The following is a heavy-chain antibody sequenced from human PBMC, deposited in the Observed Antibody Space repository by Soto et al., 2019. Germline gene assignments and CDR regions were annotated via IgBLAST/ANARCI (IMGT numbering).Heavy chain of an antibody. V-gene: IGHV1-69*06. D-gene: IGHD2-2*01. J-gene: IGHJ5*02. CDR2: IIPIFGTA. Sequence: QVQLVQSGAEVKKPGSSVQVSCKASGGTFSSYAISWVRQAPGQGLEWMGGIIPIFGTANYAQKFQGRVMITADKSTTTAYMELSSLRSEDTAVYYCARALSIVVIPAAMEYNWFDPWGQGTLVTVSS. CDR1: GGTFSSYA. CDR3: ARALSIVVIPAAMEYNWFDP.